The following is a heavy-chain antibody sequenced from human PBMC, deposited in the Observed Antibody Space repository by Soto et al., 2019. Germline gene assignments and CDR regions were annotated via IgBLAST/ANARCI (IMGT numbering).Heavy chain of an antibody. Sequence: QVQLVESGGGVVQPGRSLRLSCAASGFTFSSYGMHWVRQAPGKGLEWVAIISYDGSNQYYADSVKGRFTISRDNSKNTLYLQMNSLRAEDTAVYYCAKDRWVGATRCFDYWGQGTLVTVSS. J-gene: IGHJ4*02. CDR1: GFTFSSYG. CDR2: ISYDGSNQ. CDR3: AKDRWVGATRCFDY. V-gene: IGHV3-30*18. D-gene: IGHD1-26*01.